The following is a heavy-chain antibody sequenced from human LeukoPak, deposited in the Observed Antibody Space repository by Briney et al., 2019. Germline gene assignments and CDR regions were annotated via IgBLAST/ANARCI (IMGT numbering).Heavy chain of an antibody. Sequence: SETLSLTCTVSGGSISSSSQYWVWVRQPPGKGLEWIGNIYYSGSTYYNPSLKSRVTISIDTSKNQFSLSLSSVTAADTAVYYCARRRSGSSDYDYWGQETLVSVSS. D-gene: IGHD6-6*01. CDR1: GGSISSSSQY. J-gene: IGHJ4*02. V-gene: IGHV4-39*01. CDR3: ARRRSGSSDYDY. CDR2: IYYSGST.